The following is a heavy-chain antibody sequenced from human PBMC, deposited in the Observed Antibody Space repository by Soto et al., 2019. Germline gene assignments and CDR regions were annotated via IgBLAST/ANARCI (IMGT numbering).Heavy chain of an antibody. CDR1: GGTFSTYA. V-gene: IGHV1-69*13. CDR3: ARSLGYCSGTTCYTYYYHYGMDV. D-gene: IGHD2-2*02. CDR2: IIPILGTA. J-gene: IGHJ6*02. Sequence: ASVKVSCKASGGTFSTYAISWVRQAPGQGLEWMGKIIPILGTADYAQRLQGRVTITADESTSTAFMELSSLRFEDTAVYFCARSLGYCSGTTCYTYYYHYGMDVWGQGTAVTVSS.